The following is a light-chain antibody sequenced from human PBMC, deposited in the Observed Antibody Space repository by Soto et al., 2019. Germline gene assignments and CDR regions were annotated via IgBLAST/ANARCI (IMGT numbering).Light chain of an antibody. V-gene: IGLV2-11*01. J-gene: IGLJ1*01. Sequence: QSALTQPRSVSGSPGQSVTISCTGTSSNVGGYNYVSWYQQHPGKAPKLIIYDVNKRPSGVPDRFSGSKSGNTASLTISGLQPEDEDDYYCCSFAGFYIFVCGTGTKVTV. CDR1: SSNVGGYNY. CDR3: CSFAGFYIFV. CDR2: DVN.